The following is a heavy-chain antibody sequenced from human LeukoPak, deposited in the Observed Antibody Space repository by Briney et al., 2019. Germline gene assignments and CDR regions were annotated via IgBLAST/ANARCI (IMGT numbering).Heavy chain of an antibody. CDR1: GFTFSNYG. CDR3: AKSSGWNYYYYYMDV. D-gene: IGHD6-19*01. J-gene: IGHJ6*03. Sequence: GGSLRLSCAASGFTFSNYGMNWVRQAPGKGLEWVSSISSSSSYIYYADSVKGRFTISRDDARNSLYLQMNSLRAEDTAVYYCAKSSGWNYYYYYMDVWGKGTTVIASS. CDR2: ISSSSSYI. V-gene: IGHV3-21*01.